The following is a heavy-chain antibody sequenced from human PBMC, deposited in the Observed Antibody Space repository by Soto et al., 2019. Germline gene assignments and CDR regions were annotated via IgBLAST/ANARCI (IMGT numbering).Heavy chain of an antibody. CDR2: IYSSGRT. CDR1: GGSISSDDYY. D-gene: IGHD6-6*01. J-gene: IGHJ4*02. CDR3: ARDRSNSPDFFGY. V-gene: IGHV4-30-4*01. Sequence: QVQLQESGPGLVKPSQTLSLTCTVSGGSISSDDYYWSWIRQPPGKGLEWLGYIYSSGRTSYNPSLGCRRTISIDTSQDQFPRQLNTLSAADTAVEYCARDRSNSPDFFGYWGQGTLVTVSS.